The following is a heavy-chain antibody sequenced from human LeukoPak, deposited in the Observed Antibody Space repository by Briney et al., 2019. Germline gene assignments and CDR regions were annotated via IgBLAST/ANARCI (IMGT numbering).Heavy chain of an antibody. J-gene: IGHJ3*02. Sequence: GGSLRLSCAASGFTFSSYAMTWVRQGPGKGLEWVSDISGGGGSTYYADSVKGRFTIPRDNSKNTLYLQMHSLRAEDTAVYHCAIYGGSGTNAFDMWGQGTMVTVSS. V-gene: IGHV3-23*01. D-gene: IGHD5-12*01. CDR2: ISGGGGST. CDR3: AIYGGSGTNAFDM. CDR1: GFTFSSYA.